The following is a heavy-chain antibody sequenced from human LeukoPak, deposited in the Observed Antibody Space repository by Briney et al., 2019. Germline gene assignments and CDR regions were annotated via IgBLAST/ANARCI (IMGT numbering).Heavy chain of an antibody. V-gene: IGHV3-23*01. Sequence: PGGSLRLSCAASGFTFNNYALAWVRQPPGKGLECVSAISGDGVSPYYVDSVRGRFTISRDNSKNTLYLQMNSLRAEDTAVYYCAKDHIWFGELYPDYWGQGTLVTVSS. J-gene: IGHJ4*02. D-gene: IGHD3-10*01. CDR1: GFTFNNYA. CDR3: AKDHIWFGELYPDY. CDR2: ISGDGVSP.